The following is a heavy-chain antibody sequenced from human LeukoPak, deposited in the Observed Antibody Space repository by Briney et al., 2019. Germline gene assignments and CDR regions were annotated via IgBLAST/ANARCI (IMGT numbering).Heavy chain of an antibody. CDR1: GYTLTELS. J-gene: IGHJ6*03. CDR2: FDPEDGADGET. D-gene: IGHD6-19*01. Sequence: ASVKVSCKVFGYTLTELSMHWVRQAPGKGLEWMGGFDPEDGADGETIYAQQFQGRVTMTEDTSTDTAYMELSSLRSDDTAVYYCARGPLSSRIAVAGSGDYYYYYMDVWGKGTTVTVSS. CDR3: ARGPLSSRIAVAGSGDYYYYYMDV. V-gene: IGHV1-24*01.